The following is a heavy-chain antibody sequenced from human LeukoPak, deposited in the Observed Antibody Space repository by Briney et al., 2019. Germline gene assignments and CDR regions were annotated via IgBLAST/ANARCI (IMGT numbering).Heavy chain of an antibody. V-gene: IGHV1-69*04. J-gene: IGHJ4*02. CDR3: AQEGYVWGSSIPSWSDY. CDR1: GGTFSSYA. D-gene: IGHD3-16*01. Sequence: SVKVSCKASGGTFSSYAISWVRQAPGQGLEWMGRIIPILGIANSAQKFQGRVTITADKSTSTAYMELSSLRSEDTPAYYSAQEGYVWGSSIPSWSDYWGQPTLVTAPS. CDR2: IIPILGIA.